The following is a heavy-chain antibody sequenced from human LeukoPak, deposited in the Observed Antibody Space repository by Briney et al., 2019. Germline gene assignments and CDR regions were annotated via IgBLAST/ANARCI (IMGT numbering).Heavy chain of an antibody. CDR1: GGSISSGGDS. D-gene: IGHD1-1*01. Sequence: PSETLSLTCAVSGGSISSGGDSWSWIRQPPGKGLEWIGYIYHSGTTHYNPSLKSRVTISIDRSKNQFSLKLSSVTAADTAVYYCARNYWNDPYNWFDPWGQGTLVTVSS. J-gene: IGHJ5*02. V-gene: IGHV4-30-2*01. CDR3: ARNYWNDPYNWFDP. CDR2: IYHSGTT.